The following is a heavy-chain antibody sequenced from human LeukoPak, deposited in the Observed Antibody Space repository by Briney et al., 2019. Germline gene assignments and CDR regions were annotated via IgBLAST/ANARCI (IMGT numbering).Heavy chain of an antibody. CDR1: GDSVSSNSAA. D-gene: IGHD2-2*01. CDR2: TYYRSKWYN. Sequence: SQTLSLTCAISGDSVSSNSAAWNWIRQSPSRGLEWLGRTYYRSKWYNDYAVSVKSRITINPDTSKNRFSLQLNSVTPEDTAVYYCARVGYCSSTSCYDNWFDPWGQGTLVTVSS. CDR3: ARVGYCSSTSCYDNWFDP. V-gene: IGHV6-1*01. J-gene: IGHJ5*02.